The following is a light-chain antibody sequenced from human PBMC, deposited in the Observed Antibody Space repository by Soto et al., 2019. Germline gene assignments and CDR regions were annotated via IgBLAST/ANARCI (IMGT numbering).Light chain of an antibody. J-gene: IGLJ1*01. V-gene: IGLV2-23*01. CDR3: CSYAGSSTWV. CDR1: SSDVGSYNL. CDR2: EGS. Sequence: QSVLAQPASVSGSPGQSITISCTGTSSDVGSYNLVSWYQQHPGKAPKLMIYEGSKRPSGVSNRFSGSKSGNTASLTISGLQAEDEADYYCCSYAGSSTWVFGTGTKGTVL.